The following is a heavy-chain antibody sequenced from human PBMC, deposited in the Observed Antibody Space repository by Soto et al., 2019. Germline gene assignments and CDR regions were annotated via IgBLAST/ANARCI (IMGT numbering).Heavy chain of an antibody. CDR3: ASRYLY. V-gene: IGHV4-30-4*01. CDR2: IDSSGST. CDR1: GDSISNGDYY. J-gene: IGHJ4*02. D-gene: IGHD3-16*02. Sequence: SETLSLPCTVSGDSISNGDYYWSWIRQPPGRGLEWIGYIDSSGSTYYNPSLKSRLTMSVDMSKNQFSLRLTSVTAADTAVYYCASRYLYWGQGLLVTVSS.